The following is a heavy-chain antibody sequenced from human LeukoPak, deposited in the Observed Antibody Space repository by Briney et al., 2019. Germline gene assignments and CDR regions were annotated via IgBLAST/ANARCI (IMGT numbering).Heavy chain of an antibody. CDR1: GFTVSSNY. J-gene: IGHJ4*02. CDR2: IYSGGST. Sequence: GGSLRLSCAASGFTVSSNYMSWVRQAPGKGLEWVSVIYSGGSTYYADSVKGRFTISRDNSKNTLYFQMNSLRAEDTAVYYCARSSSSWSDYWGQGTLVTVSS. D-gene: IGHD6-13*01. V-gene: IGHV3-66*01. CDR3: ARSSSSWSDY.